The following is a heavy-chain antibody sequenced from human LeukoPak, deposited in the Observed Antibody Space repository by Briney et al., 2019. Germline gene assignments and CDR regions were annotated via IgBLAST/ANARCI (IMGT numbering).Heavy chain of an antibody. V-gene: IGHV3-7*01. D-gene: IGHD6-19*01. CDR2: IKEDGSET. Sequence: GGSLRLSCAASGFTFSTSWMNWIRQAPGKGLEWVASIKEDGSETYYADSVKGRFTVSRDNAKNSLFLQMNSLRVEDTAVYYCARRSSGWDNWFDPWGQGTLVTVSS. J-gene: IGHJ5*02. CDR1: GFTFSTSW. CDR3: ARRSSGWDNWFDP.